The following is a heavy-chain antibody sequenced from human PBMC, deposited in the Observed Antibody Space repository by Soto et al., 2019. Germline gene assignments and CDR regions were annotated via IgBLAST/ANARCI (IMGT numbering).Heavy chain of an antibody. Sequence: QVQLQESGPGLVKPSQTLSLTCTVSGGSISSGGYYWSWIRQHPGKGLEWIGYIYYSGSTYYNPSRKSRVTISVDTSKNQFSLKLSSVTAADTAVYYCATSYCTNGVCLSRWNYMDVWGKGTTVTVSS. CDR1: GGSISSGGYY. D-gene: IGHD2-8*01. CDR3: ATSYCTNGVCLSRWNYMDV. CDR2: IYYSGST. V-gene: IGHV4-31*03. J-gene: IGHJ6*03.